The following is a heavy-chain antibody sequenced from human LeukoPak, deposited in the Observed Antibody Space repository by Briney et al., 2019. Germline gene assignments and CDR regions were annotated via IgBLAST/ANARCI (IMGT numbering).Heavy chain of an antibody. Sequence: SETLSLTCTVSGGSISSYYWSWIRQPAGKGLEWIGRIYTSGSTNYNPSLKSRVTISVDTSKNQFSLKLSSVTAADTAVYYCARATGYYGSGSIAYWGQGTLVTVSS. J-gene: IGHJ4*02. D-gene: IGHD3-10*01. CDR3: ARATGYYGSGSIAY. CDR1: GGSISSYY. CDR2: IYTSGST. V-gene: IGHV4-4*07.